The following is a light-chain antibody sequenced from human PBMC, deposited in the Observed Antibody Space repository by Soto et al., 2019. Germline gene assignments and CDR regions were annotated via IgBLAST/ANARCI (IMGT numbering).Light chain of an antibody. J-gene: IGKJ3*01. CDR2: GAS. Sequence: EIVLTQSPGSLSLSPGERATLSCRASQSVSNNYLAWYQQKPGQAPRLLIYGASSRATAIPDRFSGSGSGTDFTFTISRLEPEDFAVYYCQRYGSSPGLFTFGPGTKVDIK. CDR3: QRYGSSPGLFT. V-gene: IGKV3-20*01. CDR1: QSVSNNY.